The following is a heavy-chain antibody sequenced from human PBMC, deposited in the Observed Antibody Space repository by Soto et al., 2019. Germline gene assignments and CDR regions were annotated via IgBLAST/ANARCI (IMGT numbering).Heavy chain of an antibody. CDR2: IHSSGST. J-gene: IGHJ5*02. Sequence: SDTLSLTCAVSGASMNSYHWSWIRQPAGKGLEWIGHIHSSGSTNYNPSLKSRVTMSVDTSKNQFSLRLMSLTAADTAVYYCARDQGVAAAGITWFDPWGQGSLVTVSS. D-gene: IGHD6-13*01. CDR1: GASMNSYH. V-gene: IGHV4-4*07. CDR3: ARDQGVAAAGITWFDP.